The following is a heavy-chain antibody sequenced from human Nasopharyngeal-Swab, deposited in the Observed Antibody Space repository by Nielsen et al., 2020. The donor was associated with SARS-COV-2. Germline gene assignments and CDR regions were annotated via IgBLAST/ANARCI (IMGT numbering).Heavy chain of an antibody. D-gene: IGHD3-16*01. J-gene: IGHJ4*02. CDR1: GFTFGDYA. CDR3: VTDFGGF. Sequence: GESLKISCTASGFTFGDYAMSWVRQAPGKGLEWVGFIRSKAYGGTTEYAASVKGRFTISRDDSKSIAYLQMNSLKTEDTAMYYCVTDFGGFWGQGTLVTVSS. V-gene: IGHV3-49*04. CDR2: IRSKAYGGTT.